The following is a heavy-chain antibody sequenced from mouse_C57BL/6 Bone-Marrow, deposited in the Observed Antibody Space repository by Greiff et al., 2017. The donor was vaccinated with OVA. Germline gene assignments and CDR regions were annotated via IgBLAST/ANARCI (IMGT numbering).Heavy chain of an antibody. J-gene: IGHJ4*01. CDR1: GFNIKDDY. CDR2: IDPENGDT. V-gene: IGHV14-4*01. CDR3: ARGSNYEENYAMDY. D-gene: IGHD2-5*01. Sequence: EVKLQESGAELVRPGASVKLSCTASGFNIKDDYMHWVKQRPEQGLEWIGWIDPENGDTEYASKFQGKATITADTSSNTAYLQLSSLTSEDTAVYYCARGSNYEENYAMDYWGQGTSVTVSS.